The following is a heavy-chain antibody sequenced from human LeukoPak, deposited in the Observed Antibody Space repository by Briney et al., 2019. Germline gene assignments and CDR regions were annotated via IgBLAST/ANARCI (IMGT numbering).Heavy chain of an antibody. D-gene: IGHD3-10*01. CDR1: GGSLSSGSYY. CDR3: ASRGRGSGSYYGY. CDR2: IYYSGST. V-gene: IGHV4-61*01. J-gene: IGHJ4*02. Sequence: SETLSLTCTVSGGSLSSGSYYWSWIRQPPGKGLEWLGYIYYSGSTNYNPSLKSRVTISVDTSKDQFSLKLSSVTAADTAVYYCASRGRGSGSYYGYWGQGTLVTVSS.